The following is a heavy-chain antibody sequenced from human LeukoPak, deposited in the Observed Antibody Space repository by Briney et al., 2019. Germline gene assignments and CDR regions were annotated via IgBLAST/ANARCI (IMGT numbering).Heavy chain of an antibody. D-gene: IGHD5-18*01. Sequence: ASVKVSCKASGGTFSSYAISWVRQAPGQGLEWMGGIIPIFGTANYAQKFQGRVTITTDESTSTAYMELSSLRSEDTAVYYCATDRGAVTDAFDIWGQGTMVTVSS. CDR2: IIPIFGTA. V-gene: IGHV1-69*05. CDR1: GGTFSSYA. CDR3: ATDRGAVTDAFDI. J-gene: IGHJ3*02.